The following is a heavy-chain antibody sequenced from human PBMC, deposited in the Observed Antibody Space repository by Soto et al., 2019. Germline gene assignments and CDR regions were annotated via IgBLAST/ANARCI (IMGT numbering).Heavy chain of an antibody. J-gene: IGHJ4*02. Sequence: QVQLVQSGAEVKEPGASVKILCKASGYIFTDYYIYWVRQAPGQGLEWMGVIDPSSGSTTYAQKFLGRVTMTSDTSTSTVFMELSSLRSEETAMYYCSRRTSDFWGQGTLVTVSS. D-gene: IGHD4-17*01. V-gene: IGHV1-46*01. CDR3: SRRTSDF. CDR1: GYIFTDYY. CDR2: IDPSSGST.